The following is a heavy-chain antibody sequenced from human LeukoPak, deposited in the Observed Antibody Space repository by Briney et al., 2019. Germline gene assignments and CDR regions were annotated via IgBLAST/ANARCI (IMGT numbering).Heavy chain of an antibody. Sequence: PGRSLRLSCAASGFRFGDYAMHWVRQAPGKGLGWVSGVSWHSGSIGYADSVKGRFTISRDNAKNSLYLQMNNLRVEDTALYYCARAGDTSGYYHYCDYWGQGTLVTVSS. V-gene: IGHV3-9*01. CDR2: VSWHSGSI. CDR3: ARAGDTSGYYHYCDY. D-gene: IGHD3-22*01. CDR1: GFRFGDYA. J-gene: IGHJ4*02.